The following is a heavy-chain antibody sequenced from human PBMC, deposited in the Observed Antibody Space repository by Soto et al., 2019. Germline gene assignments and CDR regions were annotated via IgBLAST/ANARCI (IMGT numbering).Heavy chain of an antibody. D-gene: IGHD5-18*01. CDR1: GFTFSSYA. V-gene: IGHV3-30-3*01. CDR2: ISYDGSNK. CDR3: ASPRGYSYGYPYFDY. J-gene: IGHJ4*02. Sequence: QVQLVESGGGVVQPGRSLRLSCAASGFTFSSYAMHWVRQAPGKGLEWVAVISYDGSNKYYADSVKGRYTISRDNSKNTLYLQMNSLRAEDTAVYYCASPRGYSYGYPYFDYWGQGTLVTVSS.